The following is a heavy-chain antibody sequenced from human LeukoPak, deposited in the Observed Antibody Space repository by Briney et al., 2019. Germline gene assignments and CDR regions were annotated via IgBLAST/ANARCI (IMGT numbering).Heavy chain of an antibody. CDR2: LRPFNGNT. CDR1: GYTFTSYG. Sequence: ASVKVSCKASGYTFTSYGISWVRQAPGQGLEWMGWLRPFNGNTNYAQKVQGRVTMTTDTSTSTVYMELRSLRSDDTAVYYCARDLDIVVVAAALRHYGLDVWGQGTTVTVSS. V-gene: IGHV1-18*01. CDR3: ARDLDIVVVAAALRHYGLDV. D-gene: IGHD2-15*01. J-gene: IGHJ6*02.